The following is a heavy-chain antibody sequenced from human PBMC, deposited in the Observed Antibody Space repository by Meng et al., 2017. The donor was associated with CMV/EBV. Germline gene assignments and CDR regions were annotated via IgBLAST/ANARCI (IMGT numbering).Heavy chain of an antibody. Sequence: WGSLRLSCAASGFTFSNAWMSWVRQAPGKGLEWVGRIKSKTDGGTTDYAAPVKGRFTISRDDSKNTLYLQMNSLKTEDTAVYYCTTESAIFGVVKVNYYYGMGVWGQGTTVTVSS. CDR2: IKSKTDGGTT. D-gene: IGHD3-3*01. CDR3: TTESAIFGVVKVNYYYGMGV. J-gene: IGHJ6*02. CDR1: GFTFSNAW. V-gene: IGHV3-15*01.